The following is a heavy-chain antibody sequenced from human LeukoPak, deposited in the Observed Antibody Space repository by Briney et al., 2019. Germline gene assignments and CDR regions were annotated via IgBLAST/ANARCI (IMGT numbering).Heavy chain of an antibody. CDR2: IYTSGST. D-gene: IGHD3-16*02. V-gene: IGHV4-61*02. CDR3: ARDLVVWGSYRPYFDY. J-gene: IGHJ4*02. CDR1: GGSISSGSYY. Sequence: SETLSLTCTVSGGSISSGSYYWSWIRQPAGKGLEWIGRIYTSGSTNYNPSLKSRVTISVDTSKNQFSLKLSSVTAADTAVYYCARDLVVWGSYRPYFDYWGQGTLVTVS.